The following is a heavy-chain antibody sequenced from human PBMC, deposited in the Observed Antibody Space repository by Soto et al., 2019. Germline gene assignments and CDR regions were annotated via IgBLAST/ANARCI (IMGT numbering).Heavy chain of an antibody. CDR3: VRDRPGSQEYFDY. Sequence: PGGSMRLSCAAAGFLFSSEWMDWVRQTPGKGLVWVSRINTDGSDTRYADSVKGRFTISRDNAKNTVYLQMNSLRAEDTGVYYCVRDRPGSQEYFDYWGQGNMVTVSS. V-gene: IGHV3-74*01. CDR1: GFLFSSEW. CDR2: INTDGSDT. D-gene: IGHD3-10*01. J-gene: IGHJ4*02.